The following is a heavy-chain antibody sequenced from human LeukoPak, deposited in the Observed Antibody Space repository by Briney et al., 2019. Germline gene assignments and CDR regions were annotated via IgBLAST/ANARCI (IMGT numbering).Heavy chain of an antibody. D-gene: IGHD6-19*01. CDR3: AKERQWLGTTSFDY. J-gene: IGHJ4*02. V-gene: IGHV3-30*18. CDR1: GFTFDDYA. Sequence: GGSLRLSCAASGFTFDDYATHWVRQAPGKGLEWVAVISYDGSNKYYADSVKGRFTISRDNSKNTLYLQMNSLRAEDTAVYYCAKERQWLGTTSFDYWGQGTLVTVSS. CDR2: ISYDGSNK.